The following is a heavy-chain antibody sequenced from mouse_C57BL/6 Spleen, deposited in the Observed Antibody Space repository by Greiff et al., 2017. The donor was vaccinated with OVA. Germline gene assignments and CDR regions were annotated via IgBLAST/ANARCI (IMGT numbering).Heavy chain of an antibody. CDR3: ARTGYSNYLDY. CDR2: IDPEDGET. V-gene: IGHV14-2*01. J-gene: IGHJ2*01. D-gene: IGHD2-5*01. Sequence: VQLQQSGAELVKPGASVKLSCTASGFTITDYYMHWVKQRTEQGLEWIGRIDPEDGETKYATKFQGKATITADTSSNTAYLQLSSLTSEDTAVYYCARTGYSNYLDYWGQGTTLTVSS. CDR1: GFTITDYY.